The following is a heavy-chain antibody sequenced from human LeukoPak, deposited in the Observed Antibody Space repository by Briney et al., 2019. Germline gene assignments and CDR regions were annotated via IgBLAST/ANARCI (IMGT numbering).Heavy chain of an antibody. D-gene: IGHD5-24*01. CDR3: ANSYNGKIVPFDN. V-gene: IGHV4-4*09. CDR2: VYSSGST. CDR1: GASISNSY. J-gene: IGHJ4*02. Sequence: SETLSLTCTLSGASISNSYWNWVRQPPGKGLEWIGYVYSSGSTNYNPSLKSRVTISVDTSKNQFSLKMTSVTAADTAVYYCANSYNGKIVPFDNWGQGALVTVSS.